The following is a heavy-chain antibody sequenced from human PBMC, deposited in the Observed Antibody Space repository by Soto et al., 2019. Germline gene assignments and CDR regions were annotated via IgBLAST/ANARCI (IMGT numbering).Heavy chain of an antibody. CDR2: IYPGDSDT. D-gene: IGHD2-2*01. CDR1: GYSFTSYW. J-gene: IGHJ6*02. Sequence: GESLKISCKGSGYSFTSYWIGWVRQMPGKGLEWMGIIYPGDSDTRYSPSFQGQVTISADKSISTAYLQWSSLKASDTAMYYCARHYCSSASCYPVYYYYYGMDVWGQGTTVTVSS. CDR3: ARHYCSSASCYPVYYYYYGMDV. V-gene: IGHV5-51*01.